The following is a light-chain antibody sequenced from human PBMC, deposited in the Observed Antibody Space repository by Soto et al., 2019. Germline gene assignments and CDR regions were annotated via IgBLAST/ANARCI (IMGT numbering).Light chain of an antibody. Sequence: MTQSPSSLSLSPGESATLSCRASQRVYSNLAWYQQRPGQAPRLLIYGASTRATGVPARFSGRGSGTEFTLTISSLQSEDFAVYYCQQYTNWPPNTFGQGTRLEIK. CDR3: QQYTNWPPNT. CDR2: GAS. CDR1: QRVYSN. V-gene: IGKV3-15*01. J-gene: IGKJ5*01.